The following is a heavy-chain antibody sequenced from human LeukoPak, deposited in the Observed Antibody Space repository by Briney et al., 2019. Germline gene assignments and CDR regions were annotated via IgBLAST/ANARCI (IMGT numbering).Heavy chain of an antibody. V-gene: IGHV3-23*01. CDR2: INDDVT. CDR3: ANPSIPGAFDI. J-gene: IGHJ3*02. CDR1: GFSFSSYS. D-gene: IGHD2-21*01. Sequence: GGSLRLSCTASGFSFSSYSMSWVRQPPGKGLEWISAINDDVTYYADSVKGRFTISRDNSKNTLYLQMNSLRAEDTAVYYCANPSIPGAFDIWGQGTMVTVSS.